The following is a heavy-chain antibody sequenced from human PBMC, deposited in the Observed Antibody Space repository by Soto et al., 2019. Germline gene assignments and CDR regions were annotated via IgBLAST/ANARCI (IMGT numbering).Heavy chain of an antibody. CDR2: IQYNGYS. CDR3: ARHGFGSLHGLVDD. J-gene: IGHJ6*02. D-gene: IGHD3-10*01. CDR1: GGSITNYY. V-gene: IGHV4-59*08. Sequence: QVQLQESGPGLVKPSATLSLTCTVSGGSITNYYFSWFRQPPGKGLEWIGYIQYNGYSAYNLSLKRRVTMSMDTAKTQFSLMLESVTAKDTAVYYCARHGFGSLHGLVDDWGQGTKVIVSS.